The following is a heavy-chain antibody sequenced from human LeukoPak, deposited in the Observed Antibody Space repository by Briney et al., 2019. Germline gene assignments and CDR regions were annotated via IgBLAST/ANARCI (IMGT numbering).Heavy chain of an antibody. CDR3: AKDWYYDSSGYYPYDY. Sequence: GGFLRLSCAASGFTFSSYAMSWVRQAPGKGLEWVSAISGSGGSTYYADSVKGRFTISRDNSKNTLYLQMNSLRAEDTAVYYCAKDWYYDSSGYYPYDYWGQGTLVTVSS. D-gene: IGHD3-22*01. V-gene: IGHV3-23*01. J-gene: IGHJ4*02. CDR2: ISGSGGST. CDR1: GFTFSSYA.